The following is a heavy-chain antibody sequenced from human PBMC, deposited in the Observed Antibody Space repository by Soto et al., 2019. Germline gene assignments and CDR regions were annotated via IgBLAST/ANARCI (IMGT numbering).Heavy chain of an antibody. CDR2: ISDYNGNT. V-gene: IGHV1-18*01. CDR3: ARVYDYRNYGMDV. J-gene: IGHJ6*02. CDR1: GYAFTRYG. Sequence: VKGSCKAFGYAFTRYGIVWGRQASGQGLEWMGWISDYNGNTNYAQKLQGRVTMTTDTSTSTAYMELRSLRSDDTAVYYCARVYDYRNYGMDVWGQGTTVTVSS. D-gene: IGHD4-4*01.